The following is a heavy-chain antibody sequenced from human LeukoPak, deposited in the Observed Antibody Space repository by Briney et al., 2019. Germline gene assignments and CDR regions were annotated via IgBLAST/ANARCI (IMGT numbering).Heavy chain of an antibody. Sequence: GGSLRLSCAASGFTFSSYDMNWVRQAPGRELEWISYISYISDSGTTIYYADSVKGRFTISRDDAKNSVYLQTNSLRDEDTAVYYCARDFMYNANCAGCWGQGTLVTVSS. CDR2: ISDSGTTI. V-gene: IGHV3-48*03. J-gene: IGHJ4*02. CDR1: GFTFSSYD. D-gene: IGHD1-14*01. CDR3: ARDFMYNANCAGC.